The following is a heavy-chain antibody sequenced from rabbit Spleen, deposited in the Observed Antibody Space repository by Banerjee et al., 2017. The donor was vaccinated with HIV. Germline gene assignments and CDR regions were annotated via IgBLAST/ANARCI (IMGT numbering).Heavy chain of an antibody. J-gene: IGHJ4*01. CDR3: ARDVTNVIGWNFGL. CDR1: GFSFSNKAV. Sequence: QEQVVESGGGLVKPEGSLKLSCTASGFSFSNKAVMCWVRQTPGKGLEWIACINVVTGKAVYASWAKGRFTFSRTSSTTVTLQMTSLTAADTATYFCARDVTNVIGWNFGLWGPGTLVTVS. D-gene: IGHD1-1*01. V-gene: IGHV1S45*01. CDR2: INVVTGKA.